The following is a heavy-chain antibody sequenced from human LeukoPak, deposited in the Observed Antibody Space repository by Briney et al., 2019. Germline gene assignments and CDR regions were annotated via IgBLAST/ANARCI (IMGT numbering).Heavy chain of an antibody. Sequence: PGGSLRLSCAASGFTFSSYGMHWVRQAPGKGLEWVAFIRYDGSNKYYADSAKGRFTISRDNSKNTLYLQMNSLRAEDTAVYYCAKDLELLEVSWDYWGQGTLVAVSS. CDR2: IRYDGSNK. J-gene: IGHJ4*02. D-gene: IGHD1-26*01. CDR1: GFTFSSYG. CDR3: AKDLELLEVSWDY. V-gene: IGHV3-30*02.